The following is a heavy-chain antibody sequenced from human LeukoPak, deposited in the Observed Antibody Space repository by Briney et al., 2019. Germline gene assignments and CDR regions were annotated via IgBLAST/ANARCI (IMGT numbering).Heavy chain of an antibody. Sequence: GGSLRLSCAASGFTFDNYAMHWVRQAPGKGLEWVALISNDGTNKYYADSVKGRFTMSSDNSKSSVYLQVNSLGAEDSAVYYCAVGLTIWGQGTLVTVSS. D-gene: IGHD3/OR15-3a*01. CDR2: ISNDGTNK. J-gene: IGHJ3*02. CDR3: AVGLTI. V-gene: IGHV3-30-3*01. CDR1: GFTFDNYA.